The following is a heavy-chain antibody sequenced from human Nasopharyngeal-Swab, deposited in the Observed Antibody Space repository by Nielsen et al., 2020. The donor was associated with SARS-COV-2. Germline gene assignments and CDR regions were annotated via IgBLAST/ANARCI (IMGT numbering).Heavy chain of an antibody. D-gene: IGHD1-26*01. J-gene: IGHJ4*02. CDR2: INTDATST. CDR3: TRAGYSGSYVGFDS. CDR1: GFTFNGYW. V-gene: IGHV3-74*01. Sequence: GESMKISCAASGFTFNGYWMHWVRQAPGKGLVWVSRINTDATSTSYADSVKGRFTIFRDNAKNMVFLQMNSLTAEDTAIYYCTRAGYSGSYVGFDSWGQGTLVSVSS.